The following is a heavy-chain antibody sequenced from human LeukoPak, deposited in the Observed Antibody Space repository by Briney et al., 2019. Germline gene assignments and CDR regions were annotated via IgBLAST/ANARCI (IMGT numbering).Heavy chain of an antibody. Sequence: PGGSLRLSCAASGFTFSSYSMNWVRQAPGKGLEWVSSISSSSSYIYYADSVKGRFTISRDNAKNSLYLQMNSLRAEDTAVYYCARDRSRDYYDSSGYLGYWGQGTLVTVSS. CDR2: ISSSSSYI. CDR1: GFTFSSYS. V-gene: IGHV3-21*01. J-gene: IGHJ4*02. CDR3: ARDRSRDYYDSSGYLGY. D-gene: IGHD3-22*01.